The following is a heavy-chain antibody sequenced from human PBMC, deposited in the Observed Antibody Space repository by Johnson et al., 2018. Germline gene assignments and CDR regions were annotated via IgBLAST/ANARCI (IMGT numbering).Heavy chain of an antibody. CDR1: GFTFSSYG. V-gene: IGHV3-33*01. Sequence: QVQLVESGGGVVQPGRSLRLSCAASGFTFSSYGMHWVRQAPGKGLEWVAVIWYDGSNKYYADSVKGRFTISRDNSKNTLYLQMNSLRAEDTAVYYCAASPHYYDSSCYYSVWCRHWGQGTLVTVSS. CDR3: AASPHYYDSSCYYSVWCRH. J-gene: IGHJ1*01. D-gene: IGHD3-22*01. CDR2: IWYDGSNK.